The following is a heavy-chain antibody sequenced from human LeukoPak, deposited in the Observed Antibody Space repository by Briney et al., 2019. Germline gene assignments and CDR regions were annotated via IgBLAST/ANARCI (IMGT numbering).Heavy chain of an antibody. CDR1: GGSVSGYY. D-gene: IGHD6-19*01. V-gene: IGHV4-4*07. Sequence: SETLSLTCTVSGGSVSGYYWNWIRQPAGKGLEWIGRIYPSGSTNYNPSLKSRVTMSVDTSKNQFFLNLNSMTAADTAVYYCARAYTYSSGWHFDYWGQGTLVTVSS. CDR2: IYPSGST. CDR3: ARAYTYSSGWHFDY. J-gene: IGHJ4*02.